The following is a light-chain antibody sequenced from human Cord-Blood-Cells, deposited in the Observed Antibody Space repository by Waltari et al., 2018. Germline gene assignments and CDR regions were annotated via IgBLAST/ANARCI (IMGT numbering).Light chain of an antibody. J-gene: IGLJ2*01. CDR2: EDN. CDR3: QSYDSSNHVV. Sequence: NFMLTQPHSVSESPGKTVTISCTRSSGRIASNYVQWDQQRPGSSPTTVIYEDNQMPAGVPDRFSGSIDSSSNSASLTISGRKTEDEADYYWQSYDSSNHVVFGGGTKLTVL. CDR1: SGRIASNY. V-gene: IGLV6-57*01.